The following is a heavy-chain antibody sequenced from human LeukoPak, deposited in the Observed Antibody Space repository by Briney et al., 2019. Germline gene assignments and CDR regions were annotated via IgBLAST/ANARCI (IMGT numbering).Heavy chain of an antibody. CDR3: ARGILSGGLAFDY. D-gene: IGHD6-25*01. V-gene: IGHV3-7*01. CDR1: GFTFGTYW. Sequence: PGGSLRLSCAASGFTFGTYWLTWVRQAPGKGLEWVANIKQDGSEKYYVDSVEGRFTISRDNSKNSLYLQMSSLRAEDTAVYYCARGILSGGLAFDYGAQGTRIIVSS. J-gene: IGHJ4*02. CDR2: IKQDGSEK.